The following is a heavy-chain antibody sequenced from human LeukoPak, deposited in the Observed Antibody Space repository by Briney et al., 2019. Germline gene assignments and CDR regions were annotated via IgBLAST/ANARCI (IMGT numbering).Heavy chain of an antibody. J-gene: IGHJ4*02. CDR2: IKQDGSEK. V-gene: IGHV3-7*01. CDR1: GFTLSSYW. Sequence: GGSLRLSCAASGFTLSSYWMSWVRQAPGKGLEWVANIKQDGSEKYYVDSVKGRFTISRDNAKNSLYLQMNSLRAEDTAVYYCARGKYYYDSTGYYPGGDYWGQGTLVTVSS. D-gene: IGHD3-22*01. CDR3: ARGKYYYDSTGYYPGGDY.